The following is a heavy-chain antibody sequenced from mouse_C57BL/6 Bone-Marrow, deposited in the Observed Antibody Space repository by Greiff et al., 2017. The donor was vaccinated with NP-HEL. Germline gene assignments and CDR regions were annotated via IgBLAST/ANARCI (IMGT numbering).Heavy chain of an antibody. Sequence: EVQRVESGGGLVQPGGSLKLSCAASGFTFSDYYMYWVRQTPEKRLEWVAYISNGGGSTYYPDTVKGRFTISRDNAKNTLYLQMSRLKSEDTAMYYCARLDTTLDYWGQGTTLTVSS. CDR2: ISNGGGST. D-gene: IGHD2-3*01. V-gene: IGHV5-12*01. J-gene: IGHJ2*01. CDR1: GFTFSDYY. CDR3: ARLDTTLDY.